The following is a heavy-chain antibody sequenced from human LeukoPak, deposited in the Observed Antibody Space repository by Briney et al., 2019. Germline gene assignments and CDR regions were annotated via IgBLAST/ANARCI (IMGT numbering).Heavy chain of an antibody. D-gene: IGHD3-16*02. Sequence: GGSLRLSCAASGFTFSTYAMSWVRQAPGKGLEGVSTISGSGANTYYAGSVRGRFTISRDNSKNPLYLHMNSLRAEDTAVYYCAKGRAGYTNPYYFDYWGQGTLVTVSS. J-gene: IGHJ4*02. CDR2: ISGSGANT. CDR3: AKGRAGYTNPYYFDY. V-gene: IGHV3-23*01. CDR1: GFTFSTYA.